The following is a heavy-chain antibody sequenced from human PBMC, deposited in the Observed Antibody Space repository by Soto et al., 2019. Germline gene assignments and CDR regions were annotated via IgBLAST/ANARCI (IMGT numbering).Heavy chain of an antibody. CDR2: ISGYDGKT. J-gene: IGHJ4*02. V-gene: IGHV1-18*01. D-gene: IGHD2-2*01. CDR3: VGGLGVPAAIGY. Sequence: QVPVVQSGTEVKRPGASVTVSCKTSGYTFTHGINWVRQAPGQGLEWMGWISGYDGKTNYAQMFQDRVTMTTDVSTSTGYMELRSLKSDDTAVYYCVGGLGVPAAIGYWGQGTLVAVSS. CDR1: GYTFTHG.